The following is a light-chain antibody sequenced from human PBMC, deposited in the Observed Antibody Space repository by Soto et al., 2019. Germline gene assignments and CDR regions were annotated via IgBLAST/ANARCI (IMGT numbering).Light chain of an antibody. V-gene: IGLV3-1*01. Sequence: SYELTQPPSMSVSPGQTASITCSGDRLGDKYACWYQQKPGQSPLLVIYQDRKRPSGIPERFSGSNSGNTATLTISGTQAMDEADYYCQAWDSSTMIFGGGTKVTVL. CDR3: QAWDSSTMI. J-gene: IGLJ2*01. CDR2: QDR. CDR1: RLGDKY.